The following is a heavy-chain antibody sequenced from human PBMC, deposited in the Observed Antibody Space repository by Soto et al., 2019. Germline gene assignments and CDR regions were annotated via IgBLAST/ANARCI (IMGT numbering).Heavy chain of an antibody. CDR3: ARAEYDPLGRYYFDY. CDR1: GGSISSGGYS. CDR2: SYHSGST. V-gene: IGHV4-30-2*01. J-gene: IGHJ4*02. D-gene: IGHD6-6*01. Sequence: NPSETLSLTCAVSGGSISSGGYSWSWIRQPPGKGLEWIGYSYHSGSTYYNPSLKSRVTISVDRSKNQFSLKLSSVTAADTAVYYCARAEYDPLGRYYFDYWGQGTLVTVSS.